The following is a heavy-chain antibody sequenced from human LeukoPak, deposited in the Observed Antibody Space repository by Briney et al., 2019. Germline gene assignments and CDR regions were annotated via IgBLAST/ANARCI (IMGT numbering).Heavy chain of an antibody. CDR1: GYTFTSYG. J-gene: IGHJ4*02. Sequence: EASVKVSCKASGYTFTSYGISWVRQAPGQGLEWMGWISAYNGNTNYAQKLQGRVTMTTDTSTSTAYMELRSLRSDDTAVYYCARTYKTAQMYYFDYWGQGTLVTVSS. CDR3: ARTYKTAQMYYFDY. V-gene: IGHV1-18*01. D-gene: IGHD5-18*01. CDR2: ISAYNGNT.